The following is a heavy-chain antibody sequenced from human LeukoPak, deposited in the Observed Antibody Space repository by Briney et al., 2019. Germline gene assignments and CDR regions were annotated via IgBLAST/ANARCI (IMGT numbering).Heavy chain of an antibody. Sequence: PSETLSLTCAVYGGSFSGYYCSWVRQPPGKGLEWIGEINHSGITNYNPSITSRVTISVDTSKNQYSLKLSSVTAADTAVYYWERAPTIFGLYYYMDVWGKGTTVTVSS. CDR1: GGSFSGYY. CDR2: INHSGIT. D-gene: IGHD3-3*01. J-gene: IGHJ6*03. V-gene: IGHV4-34*01. CDR3: ERAPTIFGLYYYMDV.